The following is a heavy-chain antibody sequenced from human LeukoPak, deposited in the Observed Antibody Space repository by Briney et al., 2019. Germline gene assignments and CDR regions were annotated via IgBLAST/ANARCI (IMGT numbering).Heavy chain of an antibody. CDR1: GGTFSSYA. D-gene: IGHD4-11*01. V-gene: IGHV1-69*13. J-gene: IGHJ3*02. CDR2: IIPIFGTA. Sequence: SVKVSCKASGGTFSSYAISWVRQAPGQGLEWMGGIIPIFGTANYAQKFQGRVTITADESTSTAYMELSSLRSEDTAVYYCARDLGSNYAFNIWGQGTMVTVSS. CDR3: ARDLGSNYAFNI.